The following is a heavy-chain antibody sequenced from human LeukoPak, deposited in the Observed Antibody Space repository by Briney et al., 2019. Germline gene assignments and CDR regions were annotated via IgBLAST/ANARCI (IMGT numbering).Heavy chain of an antibody. V-gene: IGHV1-2*02. CDR2: INPNSGGT. CDR1: GYSFTGYY. CDR3: ARDTPSAYSSSSPLSY. Sequence: GASVKVSCKTSGYSFTGYYIHWVRQAPGQGLEWMGWINPNSGGTNYPQKFQDRVTMTRDTSISTAYMELSRLRSDDTAVYYCARDTPSAYSSSSPLSYWGQGTLVTVSS. J-gene: IGHJ4*02. D-gene: IGHD6-6*01.